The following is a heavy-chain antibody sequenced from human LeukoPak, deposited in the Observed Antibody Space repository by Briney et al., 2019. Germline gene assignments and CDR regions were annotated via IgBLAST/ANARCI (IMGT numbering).Heavy chain of an antibody. J-gene: IGHJ4*02. CDR3: ARDFYFDWFSQFDY. Sequence: PGGSLRLSCAASGFTFSSHGMCWVRQAPGRGLEWVSSISIGGDTTYSDSVKGRFTISRDNSKNTLSLQMNSLRAEDTAVYYCARDFYFDWFSQFDYWGQGTLVTVSS. CDR2: ISIGGDTT. V-gene: IGHV3-23*01. CDR1: GFTFSSHG. D-gene: IGHD3-9*01.